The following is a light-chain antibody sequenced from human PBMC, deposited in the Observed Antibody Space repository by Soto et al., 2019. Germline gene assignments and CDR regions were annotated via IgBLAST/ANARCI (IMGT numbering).Light chain of an antibody. CDR3: QQYYSTPLT. CDR2: WAS. V-gene: IGKV4-1*01. J-gene: IGKJ4*01. Sequence: IVVTQSPASLAVSLGERATINCRSSQSVLFSTNNKNYLAWYQQKPGQPPKLLLYWASTRESGVPDRLSGSGSGTDFTLTISSLQAEDVAVYYCQQYYSTPLTFGGGTKVDIK. CDR1: QSVLFSTNNKNY.